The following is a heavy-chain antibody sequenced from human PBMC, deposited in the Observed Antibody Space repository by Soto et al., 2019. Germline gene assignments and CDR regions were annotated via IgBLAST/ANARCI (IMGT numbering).Heavy chain of an antibody. CDR2: IYHNGST. Sequence: QVQLQESGPGLAKPSGTLSLTCAVSGGSITSSNWWSWVRQSPRKGLEWVGEIYHNGSTNYNPSLKSRITISVDKSRNQFSLELRSGTAADTAVYYCARARGAIFGVVIRNWFDPWGQGTLVTVSS. CDR3: ARARGAIFGVVIRNWFDP. D-gene: IGHD3-3*01. CDR1: GGSITSSNW. V-gene: IGHV4-4*02. J-gene: IGHJ5*02.